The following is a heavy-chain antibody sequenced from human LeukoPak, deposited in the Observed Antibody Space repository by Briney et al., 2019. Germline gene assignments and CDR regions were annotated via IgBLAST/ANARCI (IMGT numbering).Heavy chain of an antibody. CDR1: GYTFTGYY. V-gene: IGHV1-46*01. D-gene: IGHD6-6*01. Sequence: ASVKVSCKASGYTFTGYYMHWVRQAPGQGLEWMGIINPSGGSTSYAQKFQGRVTMTRDTSTGTVYMELSSLRSEDTAVYYCARGGTYSSSSSGEIHYYYYGMDVWGQGTTVTVSS. CDR3: ARGGTYSSSSSGEIHYYYYGMDV. J-gene: IGHJ6*02. CDR2: INPSGGST.